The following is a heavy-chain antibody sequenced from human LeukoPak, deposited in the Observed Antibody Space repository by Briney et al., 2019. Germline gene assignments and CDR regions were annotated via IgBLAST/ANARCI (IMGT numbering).Heavy chain of an antibody. CDR3: AILFEIVVVGGAFDI. CDR1: GFTFSIYA. J-gene: IGHJ3*02. Sequence: GGSLRLSCAASGFTFSIYAMSWVRQAPGKGLEWVSGISGSGGGTYYADSVKGRFIISRDNSKNTLYLQMNSLRAEGTAVYYCAILFEIVVVGGAFDIWGQGTMVTVSS. D-gene: IGHD3-22*01. CDR2: ISGSGGGT. V-gene: IGHV3-23*01.